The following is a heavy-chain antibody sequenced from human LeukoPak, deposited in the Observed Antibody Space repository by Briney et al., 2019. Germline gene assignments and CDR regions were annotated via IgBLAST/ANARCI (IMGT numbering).Heavy chain of an antibody. CDR2: ISYDGSNK. J-gene: IGHJ3*02. CDR1: GFTFSSYG. D-gene: IGHD6-13*01. CDR3: AKEAHSSSSGSGAFDI. V-gene: IGHV3-30*18. Sequence: GGSLRLSCAASGFTFSSYGMHWVRQAPGKGLEWVAVISYDGSNKYYADSVKGRFTISRDNSKNTLYLQMNSLRAEDTAVYYCAKEAHSSSSGSGAFDIWGQGTMVTVSS.